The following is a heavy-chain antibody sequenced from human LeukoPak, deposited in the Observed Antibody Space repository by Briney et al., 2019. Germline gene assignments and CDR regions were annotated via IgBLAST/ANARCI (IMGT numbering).Heavy chain of an antibody. CDR2: VSDSGDST. J-gene: IGHJ4*02. D-gene: IGHD2-8*01. V-gene: IGHV3-23*01. Sequence: GGSLRLSCAASGLTFSSYAMSSVRQAPGKGLEWVSTVSDSGDSTYYADSVEGRFTISRDNSKDALFLQMNSLRAEDTAVYYCATYDPNDYWGQGTLVTVSS. CDR3: ATYDPNDY. CDR1: GLTFSSYA.